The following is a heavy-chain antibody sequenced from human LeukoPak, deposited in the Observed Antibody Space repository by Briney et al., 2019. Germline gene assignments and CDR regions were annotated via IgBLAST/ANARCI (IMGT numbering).Heavy chain of an antibody. J-gene: IGHJ4*02. D-gene: IGHD3-10*01. CDR1: GVTLSNYA. CDR3: ARDRDRFFDY. Sequence: GGSLRLSCVASGVTLSNYAMSWARQAPGKGLEWVSGISSSGSGGNTYYADSVKGRFTISRDNSKNTLYLQMNSLRAEDTAVYYCARDRDRFFDYWGQGTLVTVSS. CDR2: ISSSGSGGNT. V-gene: IGHV3-23*01.